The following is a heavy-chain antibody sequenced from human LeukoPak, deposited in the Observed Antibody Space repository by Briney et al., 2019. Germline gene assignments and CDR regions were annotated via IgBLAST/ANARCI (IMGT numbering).Heavy chain of an antibody. J-gene: IGHJ4*02. D-gene: IGHD6-13*01. CDR1: GFTFSTYS. CDR2: IKQDGSEK. V-gene: IGHV3-7*05. Sequence: GGSLRLSCAASGFTFSTYSMTWVRQAPGKGLEWVANIKQDGSEKLYVDSVKGRFTISRDDAKNSLYLQMNSLRAEDTAVYYCASRRASSWYEGFDYWGQGTPVTVSS. CDR3: ASRRASSWYEGFDY.